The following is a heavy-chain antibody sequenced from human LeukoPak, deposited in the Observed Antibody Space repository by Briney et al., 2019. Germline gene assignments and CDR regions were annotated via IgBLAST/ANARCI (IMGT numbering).Heavy chain of an antibody. CDR1: GGSISSGGYS. V-gene: IGHV4-30-2*01. D-gene: IGHD5-12*01. CDR2: IYHSGST. Sequence: SQTLSLTCAVSGGSISSGGYSWSWIRQPPGKGLEWIGYIYHSGSTYYNPSLKSRVTISVDRSKNQFSLKLSSVTAADTAVYYCARNFVGAEVASPMTGYFALWGHGTLVTVSS. CDR3: ARNFVGAEVASPMTGYFAL. J-gene: IGHJ2*01.